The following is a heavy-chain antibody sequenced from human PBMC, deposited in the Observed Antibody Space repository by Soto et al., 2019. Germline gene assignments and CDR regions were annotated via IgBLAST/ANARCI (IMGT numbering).Heavy chain of an antibody. V-gene: IGHV3-74*03. D-gene: IGHD5-18*01. Sequence: EVLLVESGGGLIQPGGSLTLSYAASGFMFSDYWMHWVRQAPGKGLDWGSRIKNDGTGTMYADSVKGRLSSSRDNAKDTLYLQVNSRRVEDTAVYYCVRGDGDYHDGNGYLGRHWGQGTLVTVSS. CDR2: IKNDGTGT. J-gene: IGHJ4*02. CDR1: GFMFSDYW. CDR3: VRGDGDYHDGNGYLGRH.